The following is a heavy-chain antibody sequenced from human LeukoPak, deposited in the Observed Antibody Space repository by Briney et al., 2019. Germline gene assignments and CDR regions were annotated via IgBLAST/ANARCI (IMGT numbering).Heavy chain of an antibody. Sequence: PSETLSLTCAVYGGSFSGYYWSWIRQPPGKGLEWIGEINHSGSTNYNPSLKSRVTIPVDTSKNQFSLKLSSVTAADTAVYYCARDPVLRFSGFDPWGQGTLVTVSS. CDR1: GGSFSGYY. V-gene: IGHV4-34*01. D-gene: IGHD3-3*01. CDR3: ARDPVLRFSGFDP. J-gene: IGHJ5*02. CDR2: INHSGST.